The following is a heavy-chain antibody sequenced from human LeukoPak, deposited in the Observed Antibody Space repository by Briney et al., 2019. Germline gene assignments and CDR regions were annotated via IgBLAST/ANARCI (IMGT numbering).Heavy chain of an antibody. J-gene: IGHJ4*02. CDR1: GFTFDDYA. Sequence: GRSLRLSCAASGFTFDDYAMHWGRHGPGKGLGWISGITWNTDTIGYADSVMGRFTISRDNAKNSLYLQMNSLRAEDTALYYCAKDISVGATPYYFDSWGQGTLVTVSS. V-gene: IGHV3-9*01. D-gene: IGHD1-26*01. CDR2: ITWNTDTI. CDR3: AKDISVGATPYYFDS.